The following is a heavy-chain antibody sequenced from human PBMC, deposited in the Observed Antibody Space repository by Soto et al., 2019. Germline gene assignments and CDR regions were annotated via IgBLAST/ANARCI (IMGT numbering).Heavy chain of an antibody. V-gene: IGHV1-2*02. D-gene: IGHD2-2*02. J-gene: IGHJ6*02. CDR1: GYTISVDY. CDR2: INPNSGGT. CDR3: AVPLGYCSSTSCYTPYYYYGMDV. Sequence: ASLKVSCKASGYTISVDYMHWGIQAPGQGLEWMGWINPNSGGTNYAQKFQGRVTMTRDTSISTAYMELSRLRSDDTAVYYCAVPLGYCSSTSCYTPYYYYGMDVWGQGTTVTVSS.